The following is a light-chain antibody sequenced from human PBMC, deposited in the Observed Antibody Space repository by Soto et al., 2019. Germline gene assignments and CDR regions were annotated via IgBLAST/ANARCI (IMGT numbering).Light chain of an antibody. V-gene: IGKV1-13*02. CDR3: QQFMSYPLT. Sequence: AIQLTQSPSSLSASVGDRVIITCRASQDVGNRLNWYHQTPGKPPKLLVSNVSNLEAGVPSRISGSGFGTDFTLTISSLQPEDFGTYHCQQFMSYPLTFGQGTRLDIK. J-gene: IGKJ5*01. CDR2: NVS. CDR1: QDVGNR.